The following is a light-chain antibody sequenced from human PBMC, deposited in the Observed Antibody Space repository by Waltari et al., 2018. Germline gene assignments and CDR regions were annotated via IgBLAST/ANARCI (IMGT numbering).Light chain of an antibody. J-gene: IGLJ2*01. V-gene: IGLV1-47*01. CDR2: RNN. CDR3: AAWDDSLSGYVV. CDR1: SSNIGSNY. Sequence: QSVLTQPPSASGTPGQRVTISCSGSSSNIGSNYVYWYQQLPGTAPKLLTYRNNKRPSGVPDRFSGSKSGPSSSLAISGLRSEDEADYYCAAWDDSLSGYVVFGGGTKLTVL.